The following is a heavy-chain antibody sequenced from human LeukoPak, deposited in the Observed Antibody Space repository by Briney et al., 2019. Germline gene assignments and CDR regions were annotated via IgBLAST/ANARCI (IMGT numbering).Heavy chain of an antibody. V-gene: IGHV3-21*01. CDR2: ISSSSSYI. Sequence: GGSLRLSCAASGFTFSSYNMNWVRQAPGKGLEWVSSISSSSSYIYYADSVKGRFTISRDNAKNSLYLQMNSLRVEDTAVYYCARHPPYSSSWSAEYFQHWGQGTLVTVSS. CDR1: GFTFSSYN. J-gene: IGHJ1*01. CDR3: ARHPPYSSSWSAEYFQH. D-gene: IGHD6-13*01.